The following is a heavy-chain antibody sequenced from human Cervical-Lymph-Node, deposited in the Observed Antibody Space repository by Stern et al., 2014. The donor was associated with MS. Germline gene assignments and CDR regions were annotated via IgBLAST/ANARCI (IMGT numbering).Heavy chain of an antibody. CDR2: IIPMFGAA. Sequence: VQLVQSGAEVKKPGSSVKVSCKASGGTFSTYGISWVRQAPGPGLEWMGGIIPMFGAANYAQTFQGRVTMIADESTSTAYMELSSLRSEDTAVYYCARDGNSVYLDYWGQGTLVTVSS. V-gene: IGHV1-69*01. J-gene: IGHJ4*02. D-gene: IGHD5/OR15-5a*01. CDR3: ARDGNSVYLDY. CDR1: GGTFSTYG.